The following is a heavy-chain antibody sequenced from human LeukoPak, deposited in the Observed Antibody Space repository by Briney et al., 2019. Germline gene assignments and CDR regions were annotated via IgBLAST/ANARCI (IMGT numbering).Heavy chain of an antibody. CDR3: ARGKDYDFWSGYYEKYNWFDP. CDR1: GGSISSGGYY. V-gene: IGHV4-31*03. CDR2: IYYSGST. Sequence: SETLSLTCTVSGGSISSGGYYWSWIRQHPGKGLEWIGYIYYSGSTYYNPSLKSRVTISVDTSKNQFSLKLSSVTAADTAVYYCARGKDYDFWSGYYEKYNWFDPWGQGTLVTVPS. D-gene: IGHD3-3*01. J-gene: IGHJ5*02.